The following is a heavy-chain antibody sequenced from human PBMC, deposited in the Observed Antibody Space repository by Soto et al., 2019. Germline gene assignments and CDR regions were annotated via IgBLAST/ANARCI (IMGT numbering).Heavy chain of an antibody. CDR1: GGTFSNSP. CDR3: ARDPVDCISTSCYYYYGMDV. J-gene: IGHJ6*02. CDR2: VIPVFRTA. D-gene: IGHD2-2*01. Sequence: SVKVSCKSSGGTFSNSPISWVRQAPGQGLEWVGGVIPVFRTANYAQKFQGRVTIIADESTNTAYMELSSLRSDDTAVYYCARDPVDCISTSCYYYYGMDVWG. V-gene: IGHV1-69*13.